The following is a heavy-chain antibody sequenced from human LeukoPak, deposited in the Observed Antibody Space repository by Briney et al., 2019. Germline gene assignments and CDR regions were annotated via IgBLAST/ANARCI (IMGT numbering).Heavy chain of an antibody. CDR1: GFTFSSYG. J-gene: IGHJ4*02. D-gene: IGHD3-22*01. V-gene: IGHV3-30*02. Sequence: GGSLRLSCAASGFTFSSYGMHWARQAPGKGLEWVAFIRYDGSNKYYADSVKGRFTISRDNSKNTLYLQMNSLRAEDTAVYYCAKGGSGYYSYYFDYWGQGTLFTVSS. CDR2: IRYDGSNK. CDR3: AKGGSGYYSYYFDY.